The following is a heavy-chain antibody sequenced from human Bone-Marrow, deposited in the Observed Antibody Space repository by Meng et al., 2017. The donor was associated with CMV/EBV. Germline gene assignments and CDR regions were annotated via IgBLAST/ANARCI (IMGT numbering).Heavy chain of an antibody. J-gene: IGHJ4*02. Sequence: ASAKVSFKASGYTFTGYYMLWVRQAPVQGLEWMGCISPHSGGTNYAQKCQGRVAMTRDTSISTAYLELSRLTSDDTAVYYCARALPASYYYDTSGPPRWGQGTLATVSS. CDR3: ARALPASYYYDTSGPPR. CDR2: ISPHSGGT. V-gene: IGHV1-2*02. D-gene: IGHD3-22*01. CDR1: GYTFTGYY.